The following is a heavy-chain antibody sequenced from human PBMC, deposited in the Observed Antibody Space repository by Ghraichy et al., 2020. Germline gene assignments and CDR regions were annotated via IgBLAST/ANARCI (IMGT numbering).Heavy chain of an antibody. Sequence: TLSLTCAVYGGSFSGYYWSWIRQPPGKGLEWIGEINHSGSTNYNPSLKSRVTISVDTSKNQFSLKLSSVTAADTAVYYCAREGGRKWLRFRDKADNWFDPWGQGTLVTVSS. J-gene: IGHJ5*02. D-gene: IGHD5-12*01. CDR3: AREGGRKWLRFRDKADNWFDP. CDR2: INHSGST. CDR1: GGSFSGYY. V-gene: IGHV4-34*01.